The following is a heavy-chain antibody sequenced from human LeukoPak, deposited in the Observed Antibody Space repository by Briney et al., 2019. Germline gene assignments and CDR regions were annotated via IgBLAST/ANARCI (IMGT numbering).Heavy chain of an antibody. CDR1: GYTFTGYY. D-gene: IGHD6-6*01. J-gene: IGHJ5*02. CDR3: ASLPYSSSSGSWFDH. CDR2: INPNSGGT. Sequence: ASVKVSCKASGYTFTGYYMHWVRQAPGQGLEWMGWINPNSGGTNYAQKFQGRVTMTRDTSISTAYMELSRLRSDDTAVYYCASLPYSSSSGSWFDHWGQGTLVTVSS. V-gene: IGHV1-2*02.